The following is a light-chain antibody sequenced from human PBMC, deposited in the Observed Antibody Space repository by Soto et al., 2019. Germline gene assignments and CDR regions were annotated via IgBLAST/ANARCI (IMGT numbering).Light chain of an antibody. J-gene: IGKJ1*01. CDR3: QQCNTYSGRT. CDR1: QSISTW. V-gene: IGKV1-5*03. CDR2: QAS. Sequence: DIQMTQSPSTLHASVGDRVTITCRASQSISTWLAWYQQKPGKGPKLLIYQASSLESGVPSRFSGSGSGTEFTLTISSLQPDDFATYYCQQCNTYSGRTFGQGTKVEIK.